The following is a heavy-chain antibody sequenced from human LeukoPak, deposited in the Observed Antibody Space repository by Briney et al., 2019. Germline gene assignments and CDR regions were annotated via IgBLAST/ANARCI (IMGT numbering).Heavy chain of an antibody. V-gene: IGHV3-73*01. Sequence: GGSLKLSCAASGFTFSGSAMHWVRRASGKGLEWVGRITSRANAYATAYAASVKGRFTVSRDDSKNTAYLQMNSLKTEDTAVYYCTRLYSSGFDPWGQGTLVTVSS. CDR3: TRLYSSGFDP. CDR2: ITSRANAYAT. J-gene: IGHJ5*02. D-gene: IGHD5-18*01. CDR1: GFTFSGSA.